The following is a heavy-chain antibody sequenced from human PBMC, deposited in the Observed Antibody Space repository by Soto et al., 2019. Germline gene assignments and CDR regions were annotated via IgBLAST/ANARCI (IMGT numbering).Heavy chain of an antibody. V-gene: IGHV4-59*01. J-gene: IGHJ6*02. Sequence: PSETLSLTCAVSGGSISSYYWSWIRQPPGKGLEWIGYIYYSGSTNYNPSLKSRVTISVDTSKNQFSLKLSSVTAADTAVYYCARDSPNYDFWSGYGPLHYYGMDVWGQGTTVTVSS. CDR2: IYYSGST. CDR3: ARDSPNYDFWSGYGPLHYYGMDV. CDR1: GGSISSYY. D-gene: IGHD3-3*01.